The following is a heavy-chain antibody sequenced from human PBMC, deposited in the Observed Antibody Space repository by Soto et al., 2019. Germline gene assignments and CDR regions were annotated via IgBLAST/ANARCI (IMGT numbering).Heavy chain of an antibody. CDR2: INPKTGNT. D-gene: IGHD3-3*01. CDR1: GYTFTNYF. J-gene: IGHJ6*02. CDR3: ARQTLTGDYWSGYYGDYYYGMDV. V-gene: IGHV1-46*01. Sequence: QVQLVQSGAEVKKPGASVTVSCKASGYTFTNYFMHWVRQAPGQGLEWMGIINPKTGNTFYAQNLQGRVTMTRDTSTSTVSMQLSSLRSEDTAVYYCARQTLTGDYWSGYYGDYYYGMDVWGQGTTVTVSS.